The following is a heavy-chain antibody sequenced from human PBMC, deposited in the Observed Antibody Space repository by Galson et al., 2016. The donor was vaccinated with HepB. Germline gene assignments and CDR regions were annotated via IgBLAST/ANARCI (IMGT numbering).Heavy chain of an antibody. CDR1: GYIFNNYP. D-gene: IGHD3-22*01. V-gene: IGHV1-3*04. CDR3: ARGRSGSHNYDSTAYYYAVDY. Sequence: SVKVSCKASGYIFNNYPMHWVRQAPGHTLEWMGWINTGNGNTKYSREFQGRVTITRDTSARTAYMELSSLRSDDTAMYYCARGRSGSHNYDSTAYYYAVDYWGQGTLVTVSS. CDR2: INTGNGNT. J-gene: IGHJ4*02.